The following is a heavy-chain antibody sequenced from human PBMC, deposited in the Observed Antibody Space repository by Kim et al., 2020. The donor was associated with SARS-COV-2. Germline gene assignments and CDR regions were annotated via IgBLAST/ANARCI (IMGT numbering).Heavy chain of an antibody. Sequence: YNNPSLKRRVTMSVDTSKNQFSLKLGAVTAADTAVYYCARLRGSGSYVDYWGQGTLVTVSS. V-gene: IGHV4-39*01. CDR3: ARLRGSGSYVDY. D-gene: IGHD3-10*01. J-gene: IGHJ4*02.